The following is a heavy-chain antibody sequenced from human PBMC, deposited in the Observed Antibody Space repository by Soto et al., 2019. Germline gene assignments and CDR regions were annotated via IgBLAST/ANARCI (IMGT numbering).Heavy chain of an antibody. CDR3: ATVGPAVQWLVHYFDY. Sequence: ASVKVSCKASGYTFTGYDINWVRQAPGKRHEWKGGFDPEDGETIYAQKFQGRVTMTEDTSTDTAYMELSSLRSEDTAVYYCATVGPAVQWLVHYFDYWGQGTLVTVSS. J-gene: IGHJ4*02. D-gene: IGHD6-19*01. V-gene: IGHV1-24*01. CDR1: GYTFTGYD. CDR2: FDPEDGET.